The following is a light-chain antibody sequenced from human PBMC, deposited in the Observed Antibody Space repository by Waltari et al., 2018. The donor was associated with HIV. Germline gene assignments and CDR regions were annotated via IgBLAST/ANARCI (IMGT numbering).Light chain of an antibody. Sequence: EIVLTQSPATLSLSPGERATLPCRASQSLSSYLAWYQQKPGQAPRLLIYDASNRATGIPARFSGSGSGTDFTLTISSLEPEDFAVYYCQQRSDWPPLTFGGGTNLEIK. J-gene: IGKJ4*01. CDR1: QSLSSY. CDR2: DAS. V-gene: IGKV3-11*01. CDR3: QQRSDWPPLT.